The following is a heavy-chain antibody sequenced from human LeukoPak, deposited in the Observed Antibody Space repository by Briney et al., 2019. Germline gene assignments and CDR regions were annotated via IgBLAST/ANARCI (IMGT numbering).Heavy chain of an antibody. V-gene: IGHV3-21*01. CDR1: GFTFSSFS. J-gene: IGHJ4*02. D-gene: IGHD5-18*01. CDR3: ARGGSGLTAMDLFDY. CDR2: ISSTSSVI. Sequence: GGSLRLSCAASGFTFSSFSINWVRQAPGKGLEWVSSISSTSSVIFYADSVKGRFTISRDNAKDSLYLHMNSLRDEDTVVYYCARGGSGLTAMDLFDYWGQGTLVTVSS.